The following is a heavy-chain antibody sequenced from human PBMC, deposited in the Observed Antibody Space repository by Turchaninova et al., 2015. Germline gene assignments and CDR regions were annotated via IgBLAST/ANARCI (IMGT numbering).Heavy chain of an antibody. CDR2: INHSGST. CDR3: ARGQYSSSLRFDY. V-gene: IGHV4-34*01. D-gene: IGHD6-13*01. Sequence: HVQLQQWGAGLLKPSETLSLTCAADGGSFSGYFWSWIRPPPGKGLELIGEINHSGSTNYNPSLKSRVTISVDTSKNQFSLKLSSVTAADTAVYYCARGQYSSSLRFDYWGQGTLVTVSS. J-gene: IGHJ4*02. CDR1: GGSFSGYF.